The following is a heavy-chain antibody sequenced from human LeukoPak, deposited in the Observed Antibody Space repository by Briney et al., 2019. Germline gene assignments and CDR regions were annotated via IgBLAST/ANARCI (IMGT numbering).Heavy chain of an antibody. CDR3: AIGESIAARPLDY. D-gene: IGHD6-6*01. CDR2: IYPYSGDT. V-gene: IGHV1-2*02. CDR1: GYTFTGYY. J-gene: IGHJ4*02. Sequence: ASVKVSCKASGYTFTGYYIHWVRQAPGQGLEWMGWIYPYSGDTNYAQNFQGRVTMTRDTSISTAYMELSSLKSDDTAVYYCAIGESIAARPLDYWGQGTLVTVSS.